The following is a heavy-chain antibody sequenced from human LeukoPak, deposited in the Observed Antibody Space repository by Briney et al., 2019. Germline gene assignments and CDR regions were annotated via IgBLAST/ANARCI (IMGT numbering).Heavy chain of an antibody. D-gene: IGHD5-12*01. CDR3: ARGIVATNPFDY. Sequence: SETLSLTCTVSGGSISSYYWSWIRQPPGKGLEWIGYIHYSGGITYYNPSLKSRVTISVDTSKNQFSLSLSSVTAADTAVYYCARGIVATNPFDYWGQGPLVTVSS. J-gene: IGHJ4*02. CDR1: GGSISSYY. V-gene: IGHV4-59*08. CDR2: IHYSGGIT.